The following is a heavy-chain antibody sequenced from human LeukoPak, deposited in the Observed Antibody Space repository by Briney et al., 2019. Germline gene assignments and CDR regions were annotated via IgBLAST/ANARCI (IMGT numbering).Heavy chain of an antibody. CDR1: GITISDAW. D-gene: IGHD5-18*01. CDR2: IKSKSAGGST. CDR3: VTPPG. Sequence: PGGSLRLSCEASGITISDAWMSWVRQAPGKGLEWVGRIKSKSAGGSTDHAAPVKGRFTISRNDSKNALYLQMNSLTIEDTAVYYCVTPPGWGQGTLVTVSS. J-gene: IGHJ4*02. V-gene: IGHV3-15*01.